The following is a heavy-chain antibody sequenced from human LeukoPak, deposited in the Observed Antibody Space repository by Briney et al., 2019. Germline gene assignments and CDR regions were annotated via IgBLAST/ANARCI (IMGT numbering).Heavy chain of an antibody. D-gene: IGHD6-13*01. CDR1: GFTFSSYW. CDR2: IKQDGSEK. J-gene: IGHJ4*02. V-gene: IGHV3-7*05. CDR3: AKVDYSSSWYYFDY. Sequence: GGSLRLSCAASGFTFSSYWMSWVRQAPGKGLEWVANIKQDGSEKYYVDSVKGRFTISRDNAKNSLYLQMNSLRAEGTAVYYCAKVDYSSSWYYFDYWGQGTLVTVSS.